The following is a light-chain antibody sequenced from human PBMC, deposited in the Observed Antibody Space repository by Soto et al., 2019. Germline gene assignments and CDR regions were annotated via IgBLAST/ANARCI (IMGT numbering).Light chain of an antibody. CDR1: QSISSY. CDR3: QQSYSTRLT. Sequence: DIQMTQSPSSLSASVGDRVTITCRASQSISSYLNWYQQKPGKAPKLLIYAASSLQSGVPSRFSGSGSGTDFTITITSLQPEDFETYYCQQSYSTRLTCGPGTKVDIK. V-gene: IGKV1-39*01. CDR2: AAS. J-gene: IGKJ3*01.